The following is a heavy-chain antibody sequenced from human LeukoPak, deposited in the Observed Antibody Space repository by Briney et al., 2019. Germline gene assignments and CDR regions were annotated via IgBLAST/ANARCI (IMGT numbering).Heavy chain of an antibody. V-gene: IGHV5-51*01. D-gene: IGHD3-10*01. Sequence: GESLKISCKGSGYSFTSDWIGWVRQMPGKGLDWMGIIYPGDSDTRYSPSFQGQVTISADKSISTAYLQWSSLKASDTAMYYCARLYYGSGSSPHYWGQGTLVTVSS. CDR1: GYSFTSDW. CDR2: IYPGDSDT. J-gene: IGHJ4*02. CDR3: ARLYYGSGSSPHY.